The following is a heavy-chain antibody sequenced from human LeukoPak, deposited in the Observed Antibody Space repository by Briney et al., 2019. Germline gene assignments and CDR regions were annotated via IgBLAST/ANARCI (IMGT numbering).Heavy chain of an antibody. V-gene: IGHV3-30*04. J-gene: IGHJ4*02. CDR1: GFTFSSYA. D-gene: IGHD3-16*02. CDR3: ARLSADYVWGSYRYTPYYFDY. Sequence: PGGSLRLSCAASGFTFSSYAMHWVRQAPGKGLEWVAVISYDGCNKYYADSVKGRFTISRENAKNSLYLQMNSLRAEDTAVYYCARLSADYVWGSYRYTPYYFDYWGQGTLVTVSS. CDR2: ISYDGCNK.